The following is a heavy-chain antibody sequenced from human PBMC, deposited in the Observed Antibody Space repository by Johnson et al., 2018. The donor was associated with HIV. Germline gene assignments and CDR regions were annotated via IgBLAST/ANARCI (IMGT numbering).Heavy chain of an antibody. CDR1: GFTFSSYA. CDR3: SSHYDSSSYYSVSFDV. J-gene: IGHJ3*01. CDR2: ISYDGSNK. D-gene: IGHD3-22*01. Sequence: QVQLVESGGGVVQPGRSLRLSCAASGFTFSSYAMHWVRQAPGKGLEWVAVISYDGSNKYYADSVKGRFTISRDNSKNTLYLQMNSLRAEDTAVYYCSSHYDSSSYYSVSFDVWGQGTMATVSS. V-gene: IGHV3-30*04.